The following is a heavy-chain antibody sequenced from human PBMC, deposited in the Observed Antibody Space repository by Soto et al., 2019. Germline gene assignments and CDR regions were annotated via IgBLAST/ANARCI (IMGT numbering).Heavy chain of an antibody. D-gene: IGHD6-6*01. J-gene: IGHJ5*02. Sequence: QVQLVQSGAEVKKPGASVKVSCKASGYTFTSYGISWVRQAPGQGLEWMGWISAYNGNTNSAQKLQGRVTMTTDTSTSTAYVELRSLRSDDTAVYYCARKYSSSPDEGWFDPWGQGTLVTVSS. CDR1: GYTFTSYG. CDR2: ISAYNGNT. CDR3: ARKYSSSPDEGWFDP. V-gene: IGHV1-18*01.